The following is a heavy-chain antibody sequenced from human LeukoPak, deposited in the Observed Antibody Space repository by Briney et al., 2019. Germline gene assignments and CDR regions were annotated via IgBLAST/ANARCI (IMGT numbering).Heavy chain of an antibody. CDR3: TRDSTLRWAYYFDY. Sequence: PGGSLRLSCAASGFTFSTYTMNWVRQAPGKGLEWVSSISSTSSYIYYADSVKGRFTISRDNAKNSLYLQMNSLRAEDTAVYYCTRDSTLRWAYYFDYWGQGTLVTVSS. J-gene: IGHJ4*02. V-gene: IGHV3-21*01. D-gene: IGHD4-23*01. CDR1: GFTFSTYT. CDR2: ISSTSSYI.